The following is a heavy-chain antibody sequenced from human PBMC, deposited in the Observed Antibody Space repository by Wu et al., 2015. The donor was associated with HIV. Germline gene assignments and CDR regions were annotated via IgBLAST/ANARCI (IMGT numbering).Heavy chain of an antibody. CDR3: ARALGLDYDILTGYYH. CDR1: GYTFTNYG. D-gene: IGHD3-9*01. J-gene: IGHJ5*02. Sequence: QVQLVQSGAEVKKPGASVKVSCKASGYTFTNYGISWVRQAPGQGLEWMGWISAYNGNTNSAQKVQGRVTMTTDTSTSTAYMELRSLKSDDTAVYYCARALGLDYDILTGYYHWGQGTLVTVSS. V-gene: IGHV1-18*01. CDR2: ISAYNGNT.